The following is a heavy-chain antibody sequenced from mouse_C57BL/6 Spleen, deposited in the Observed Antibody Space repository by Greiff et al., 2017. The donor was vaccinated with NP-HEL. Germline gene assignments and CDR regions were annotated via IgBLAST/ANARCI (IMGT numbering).Heavy chain of an antibody. CDR2: IGPGSGST. CDR3: ARSAYYSNSWFAY. D-gene: IGHD2-5*01. Sequence: VQLQQSGAELVKPGASVKISCKASGYTFTDYYINWVKQRPGQGLEWIGEIGPGSGSTYYNEKFKGKATLTADKSSSTAYMQLSSLTSEDSAVYFGARSAYYSNSWFAYWGQGTLVTVSA. V-gene: IGHV1-77*01. J-gene: IGHJ3*01. CDR1: GYTFTDYY.